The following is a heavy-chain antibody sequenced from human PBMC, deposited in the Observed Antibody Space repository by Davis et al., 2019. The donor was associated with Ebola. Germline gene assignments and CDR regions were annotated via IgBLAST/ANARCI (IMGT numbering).Heavy chain of an antibody. D-gene: IGHD6-19*01. V-gene: IGHV1-8*01. CDR1: GYTFTSYD. CDR3: ARETAVAGNWYFDL. Sequence: AASVKVSCKASGYTFTSYDINWVRQATGQGLEWMGWMNPNSGNTGYAQKFQGRVTMTRNTSISTAYMELSSLRSEDTAVYYCARETAVAGNWYFDLWGRGTLVTVSS. J-gene: IGHJ2*01. CDR2: MNPNSGNT.